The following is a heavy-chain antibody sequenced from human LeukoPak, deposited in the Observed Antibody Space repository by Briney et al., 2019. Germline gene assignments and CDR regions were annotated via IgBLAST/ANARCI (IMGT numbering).Heavy chain of an antibody. CDR3: ARVVAGYDSSGYAYYYYYYYMDV. CDR1: GGSISSYY. Sequence: SETLSLTCTVPGGSISSYYWSWIRQPPGKGLEWIGYIYYSGSTNYNPSLKSRVTISVDTSKNQFALKLSSVTAADTAVYYCARVVAGYDSSGYAYYYYYYYMDVWGKGTTVTVSS. J-gene: IGHJ6*03. CDR2: IYYSGST. D-gene: IGHD3-22*01. V-gene: IGHV4-59*01.